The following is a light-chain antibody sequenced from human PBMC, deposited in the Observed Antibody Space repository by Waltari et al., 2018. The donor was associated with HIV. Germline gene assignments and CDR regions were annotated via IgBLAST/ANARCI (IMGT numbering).Light chain of an antibody. CDR2: EVS. Sequence: QSALTQPPSASGSPGQSVTIPCPGTSSDVGGSKSVSWYQQHPGKAPHVMIYEVSKRPSGVPDRFSGSKSGNTASLTVSGLQAEDEADYYCSSYAGSNNVVFGGGTKLTVL. CDR3: SSYAGSNNVV. V-gene: IGLV2-8*01. CDR1: SSDVGGSKS. J-gene: IGLJ2*01.